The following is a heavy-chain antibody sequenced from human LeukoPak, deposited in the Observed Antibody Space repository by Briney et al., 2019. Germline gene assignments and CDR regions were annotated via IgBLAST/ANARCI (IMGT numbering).Heavy chain of an antibody. D-gene: IGHD6-19*01. V-gene: IGHV3-30-3*01. Sequence: GRSLRLSCAASGFTFSSFAMHWVRQAPGKGLEWVAVISYDGSNKYYADSVKGRFTISRDNSKNTLYLQMNSLRAEDTAVYYCARGGQWLAKGGYYFDYWGQGTLVTVSS. CDR3: ARGGQWLAKGGYYFDY. CDR2: ISYDGSNK. J-gene: IGHJ4*02. CDR1: GFTFSSFA.